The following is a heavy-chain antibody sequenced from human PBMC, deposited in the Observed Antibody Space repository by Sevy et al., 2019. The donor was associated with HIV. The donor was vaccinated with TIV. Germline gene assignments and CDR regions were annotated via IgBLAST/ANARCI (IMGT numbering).Heavy chain of an antibody. CDR1: GLTLSYAW. J-gene: IGHJ1*01. CDR3: ALERLSSDVAEYFQN. Sequence: GGSLRLSCAASGLTLSYAWMNWVRQAPGKGLEWVATISFDASNKHSADSVKGRFTISRDNFQNSLFLQMNSLRPEDTAVYYCALERLSSDVAEYFQNWGQGTLVTVSS. D-gene: IGHD1-1*01. V-gene: IGHV3-30*03. CDR2: ISFDASNK.